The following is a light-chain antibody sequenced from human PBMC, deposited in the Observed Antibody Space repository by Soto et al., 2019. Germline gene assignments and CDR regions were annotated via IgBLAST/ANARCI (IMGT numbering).Light chain of an antibody. CDR1: QSVSSK. V-gene: IGKV3-15*01. Sequence: EIVMTHSPATLSVSPGERATLSCRASQSVSSKLAWYQQRPGQAPRLLIYDASTRATGIPARFSGSGSGTEFTLTISSLQSEDFAVYYCQRYNNWPLTFGGGTKVEIK. J-gene: IGKJ4*01. CDR3: QRYNNWPLT. CDR2: DAS.